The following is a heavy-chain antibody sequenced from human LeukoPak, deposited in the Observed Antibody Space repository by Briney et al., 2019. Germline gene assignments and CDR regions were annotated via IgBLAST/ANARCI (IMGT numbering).Heavy chain of an antibody. CDR3: ARDLTDSSSSENSFDP. D-gene: IGHD6-6*01. CDR2: IIPIFGTA. V-gene: IGHV1-69*05. CDR1: GGTFSSYA. Sequence: SVKVSCKASGGTFSSYAISWVRQAPGQGLEWMGGIIPIFGTANYAQKFQGRVTITTDESTSTAYMELSSLRSEDTAVYYCARDLTDSSSSENSFDPWGQGTLVTVSS. J-gene: IGHJ5*02.